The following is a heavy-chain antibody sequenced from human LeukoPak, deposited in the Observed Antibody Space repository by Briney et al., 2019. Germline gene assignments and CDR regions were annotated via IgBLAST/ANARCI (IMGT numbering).Heavy chain of an antibody. D-gene: IGHD5/OR15-5a*01. J-gene: IGHJ4*02. CDR2: IQRKTEGGTT. Sequence: PGGSLRLSCAASGFSFRSYWMSWVRQAPGKGLEWVGRIQRKTEGGTTEYPAPVKGRFTISRDDSKNTVYLQINSLKTDDTAVYYCATDLLDYWGRGTLVTVSS. CDR3: ATDLLDY. CDR1: GFSFRSYW. V-gene: IGHV3-15*01.